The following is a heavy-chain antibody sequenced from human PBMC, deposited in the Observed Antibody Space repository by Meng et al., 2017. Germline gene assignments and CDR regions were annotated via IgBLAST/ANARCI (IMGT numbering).Heavy chain of an antibody. V-gene: IGHV4-34*01. CDR2: IKHSGST. Sequence: VDLQLWCSGLSTSSESVSLTCALYGGSFSGYYLTWIRQSPGKGLEWNGEIKHSGSTNYNPSLKSRVTISVDTSKNQFSLKLSSVTAADTAVYYCARRWVIWSGYRLDYWGQGTLVTVSS. J-gene: IGHJ4*02. D-gene: IGHD3-3*01. CDR1: GGSFSGYY. CDR3: ARRWVIWSGYRLDY.